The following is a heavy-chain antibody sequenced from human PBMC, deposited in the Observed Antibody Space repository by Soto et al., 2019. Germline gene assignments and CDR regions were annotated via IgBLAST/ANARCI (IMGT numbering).Heavy chain of an antibody. CDR2: IYHSGST. Sequence: SETLSLTCALPGGSISSGGYSWSWIRQPPGKGLEWIGYIYHSGSTYYNPSLKSRVTISVDRSKNQVSLELSSVTAADTAVYYCARARAGLKRGSRFDPWGQAILVT. V-gene: IGHV4-30-2*01. D-gene: IGHD3-16*01. CDR3: ARARAGLKRGSRFDP. CDR1: GGSISSGGYS. J-gene: IGHJ5*02.